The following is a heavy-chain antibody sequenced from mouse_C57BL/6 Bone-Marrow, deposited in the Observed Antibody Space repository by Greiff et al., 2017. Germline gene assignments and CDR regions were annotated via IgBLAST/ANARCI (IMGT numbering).Heavy chain of an antibody. D-gene: IGHD2-4*01. J-gene: IGHJ3*01. CDR1: GYTFTSYG. V-gene: IGHV1-81*01. CDR2: IYPRSGNT. CDR3: ARGALYYDYDVGFAY. Sequence: VQLQQSGAELARPGASVKLSCKASGYTFTSYGISWVKQRTGQGLEWIGEIYPRSGNTYYNEKFKGKATLTADKSSSTAYMELRSLTSEDSAVYFCARGALYYDYDVGFAYWGQGTLVTVSA.